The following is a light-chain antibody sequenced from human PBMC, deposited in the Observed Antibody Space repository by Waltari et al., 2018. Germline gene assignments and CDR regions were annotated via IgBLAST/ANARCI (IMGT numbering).Light chain of an antibody. CDR1: QSLLHSNGYTF. CDR2: MVS. CDR3: MQARQTPWT. Sequence: EIVMTQSPLSLPVTPVVTASVSCTSSQSLLHSNGYTFLDWYVQKPGQSPQLLIYMVSNRASGVPDRFSGSGSGTDFTLEISRVEAEDVGVYYCMQARQTPWTFGQGTKVEIK. V-gene: IGKV2-28*01. J-gene: IGKJ1*01.